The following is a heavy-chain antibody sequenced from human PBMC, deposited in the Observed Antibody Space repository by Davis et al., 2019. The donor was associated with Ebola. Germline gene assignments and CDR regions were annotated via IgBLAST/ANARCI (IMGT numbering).Heavy chain of an antibody. CDR3: ARDRTYGSGSYYNPRGYFDY. CDR2: IYYSGST. CDR1: GGSISSYY. D-gene: IGHD3-10*01. V-gene: IGHV4-59*01. Sequence: PGGSLRLSCTVSGGSISSYYWSWIRQPPGKGLEWIGYIYYSGSTNYNPSLKSRVTISVDTSKNQFSLKLSSVTAADTAVYYCARDRTYGSGSYYNPRGYFDYWGQGTLVTVSS. J-gene: IGHJ4*02.